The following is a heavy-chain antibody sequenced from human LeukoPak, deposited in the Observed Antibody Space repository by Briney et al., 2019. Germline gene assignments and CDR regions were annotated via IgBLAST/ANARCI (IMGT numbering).Heavy chain of an antibody. J-gene: IGHJ4*02. CDR2: IKRDGSET. CDR1: GFTFSDYW. CDR3: ARGFGSYYSYFDY. Sequence: GGSLRLSCAASGFTFSDYWMSWVRQAPGKGLEWVANIKRDGSETYYVDSVKGRFTISRDNAKNSLYLQMNSLRAEDTAVYYCARGFGSYYSYFDYWGQGTLVTVSS. V-gene: IGHV3-7*01. D-gene: IGHD3-10*01.